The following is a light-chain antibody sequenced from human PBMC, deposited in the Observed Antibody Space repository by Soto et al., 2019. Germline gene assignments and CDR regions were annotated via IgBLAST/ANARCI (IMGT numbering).Light chain of an antibody. V-gene: IGKV1-39*01. CDR1: QSISRH. CDR2: AAS. Sequence: DLPMTQSPSSLSASLGDRVTITCRASQSISRHLNWYQQKPGKAPRLLIYAASSLQSGVPSRFSGSGSETDFILTITSLQPEDSATYYCQQTYNMPRTFGPGTKVD. CDR3: QQTYNMPRT. J-gene: IGKJ3*01.